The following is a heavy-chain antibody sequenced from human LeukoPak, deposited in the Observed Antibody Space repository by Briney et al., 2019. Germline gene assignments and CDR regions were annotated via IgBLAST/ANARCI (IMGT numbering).Heavy chain of an antibody. CDR2: IYASGST. D-gene: IGHD3-22*01. Sequence: SETLSLTCTVSGGSISSGSYCWRWIRQPAGKGLEWIGRIYASGSTNYNPSLKSRVTISVDTSKNQFSLKLSSVTAADTAVYYCARGFYESSNSMYYWRQGTLVTVSS. J-gene: IGHJ4*02. V-gene: IGHV4-61*02. CDR3: ARGFYESSNSMYY. CDR1: GGSISSGSYC.